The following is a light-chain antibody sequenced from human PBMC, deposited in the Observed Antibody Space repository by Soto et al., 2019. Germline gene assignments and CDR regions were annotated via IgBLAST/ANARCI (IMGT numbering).Light chain of an antibody. CDR3: QQSGSSPPYT. Sequence: EIVLTQSPGTLYLSPGERATLSCRASQSVSSSYLAWYQQKPGQAPRLLIYGASGRATGIPDRFSGSGSGTDFTLTISRLEPEDFAVYYCQQSGSSPPYTFGQGTKLEIK. CDR1: QSVSSSY. V-gene: IGKV3-20*01. J-gene: IGKJ2*01. CDR2: GAS.